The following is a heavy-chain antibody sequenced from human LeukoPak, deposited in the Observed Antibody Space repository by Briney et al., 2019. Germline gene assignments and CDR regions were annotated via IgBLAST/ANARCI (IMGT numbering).Heavy chain of an antibody. CDR1: GFAFNTYA. J-gene: IGHJ4*02. Sequence: GGSLRLSCAASGFAFNTYAMHWVRQAPGQGLEWVALIWHDGSHKFYSNSVRGQFTISRDNSKNTVSLQMNNLRPEDTAVYYCARETFGSGSYPDFWGQGTLVTVSS. D-gene: IGHD3-10*01. CDR2: IWHDGSHK. V-gene: IGHV3-33*01. CDR3: ARETFGSGSYPDF.